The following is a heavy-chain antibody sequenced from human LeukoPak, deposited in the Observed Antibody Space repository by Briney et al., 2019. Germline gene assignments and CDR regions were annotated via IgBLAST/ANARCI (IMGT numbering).Heavy chain of an antibody. D-gene: IGHD3-10*01. V-gene: IGHV3-20*01. Sequence: GGSLRLSCAASGFTFDDYGMSWVRQAPGKGLEWVSGINWNGGSTGYADSVKGRFTISRDNAKNSLYLQMNSLRAEDTALYHCARLDGSGSYLFPFDYWGQGTLVTVSS. CDR2: INWNGGST. CDR3: ARLDGSGSYLFPFDY. CDR1: GFTFDDYG. J-gene: IGHJ4*02.